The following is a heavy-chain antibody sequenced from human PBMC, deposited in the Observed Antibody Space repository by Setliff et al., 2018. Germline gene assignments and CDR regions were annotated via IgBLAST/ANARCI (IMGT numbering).Heavy chain of an antibody. CDR1: GFTFWSYA. V-gene: IGHV3-7*01. Sequence: GESLKISCAASGFTFWSYAMSWVRQAPGKGLEWVANIKQDGSEKYYVDSVKGRFTISRDNAKNSLYLQMNSLRAEDTAVYSCARDGGEYWGQGTLVTVSS. CDR3: ARDGGEY. J-gene: IGHJ4*02. D-gene: IGHD3-16*01. CDR2: IKQDGSEK.